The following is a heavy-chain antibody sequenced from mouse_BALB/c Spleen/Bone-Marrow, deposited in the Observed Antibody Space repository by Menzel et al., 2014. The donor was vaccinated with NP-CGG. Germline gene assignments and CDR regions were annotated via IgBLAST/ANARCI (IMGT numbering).Heavy chain of an antibody. Sequence: EVQLLQSGPELVKPGASVMMSCKVSGYTFTRSVMLWVQQKPGQGLEWIGYINPYNDGFKYNEKLKGKATPTSDKSSSAAYIELSSLTSEDSAVYYCASRSTMFSWFAYWGQGTLVTVSA. CDR3: ASRSTMFSWFAY. CDR1: GYTFTRSV. V-gene: IGHV1-14*01. CDR2: INPYNDGF. D-gene: IGHD2-1*01. J-gene: IGHJ3*01.